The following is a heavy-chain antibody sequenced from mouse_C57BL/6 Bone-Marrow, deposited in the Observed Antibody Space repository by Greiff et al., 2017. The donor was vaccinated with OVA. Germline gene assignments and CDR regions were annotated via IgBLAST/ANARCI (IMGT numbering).Heavy chain of an antibody. D-gene: IGHD4-1*01. Sequence: EVKLVESGGGLVKPGGSLKLSCAASGFTFSDYGMHWVRQAPEKGLEWVAYISSGSSTIYYADTVKGRFTISRDNAKNTLFLQMTSLRSEETAMYYCARGGTGTDDYAMDYWGQGTSVTVSS. V-gene: IGHV5-17*01. CDR2: ISSGSSTI. CDR3: ARGGTGTDDYAMDY. J-gene: IGHJ4*01. CDR1: GFTFSDYG.